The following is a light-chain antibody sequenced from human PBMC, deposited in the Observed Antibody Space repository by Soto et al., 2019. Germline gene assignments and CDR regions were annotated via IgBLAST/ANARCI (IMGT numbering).Light chain of an antibody. CDR1: QSVSSNY. CDR3: QQYGRSPFT. V-gene: IGKV3-20*01. J-gene: IGKJ3*01. CDR2: GAS. Sequence: IVMTQSPGTLSLSPGETATLSCRASQSVSSNYVAWFHQKPGQAPRLLIYGASSRATGVPDRFSASGSGTDFTLTISRLEPEDFAVYYCQQYGRSPFTFGPGTKVDIK.